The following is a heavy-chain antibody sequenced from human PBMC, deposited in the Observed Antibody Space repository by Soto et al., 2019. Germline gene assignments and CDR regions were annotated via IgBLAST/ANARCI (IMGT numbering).Heavy chain of an antibody. CDR3: AIQGVYTVRASFDAFDI. V-gene: IGHV5-51*01. Sequence: GESLKISCKASGYKFSNYWIGWVRQKPGKGLEWMGIIYPGDSDTRYSPSLRGQVTISVDKSIDTAYLQWDTLKASDTAMYYCAIQGVYTVRASFDAFDIWGQGTVVTVSS. D-gene: IGHD3-16*01. CDR2: IYPGDSDT. J-gene: IGHJ3*02. CDR1: GYKFSNYW.